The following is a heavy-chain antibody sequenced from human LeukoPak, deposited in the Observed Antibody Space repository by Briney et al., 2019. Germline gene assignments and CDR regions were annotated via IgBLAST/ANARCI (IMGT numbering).Heavy chain of an antibody. CDR2: ISAYNGNT. CDR3: ARDRFLELYFYMDV. V-gene: IGHV1-18*01. J-gene: IGHJ6*03. CDR1: GYTFTSYG. Sequence: ASVKVSCKASGYTFTSYGISWVRQAPGQGLEWMGWISAYNGNTNYAQKVQGRVTMTTDTSTSTAYMELRSLRSDDTAVYYCARDRFLELYFYMDVWGKGTTVTVSS. D-gene: IGHD3-3*01.